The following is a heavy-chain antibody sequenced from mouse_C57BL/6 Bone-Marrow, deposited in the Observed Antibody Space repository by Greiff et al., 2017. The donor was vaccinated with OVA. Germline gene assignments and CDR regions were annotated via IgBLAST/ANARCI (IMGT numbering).Heavy chain of an antibody. J-gene: IGHJ3*01. CDR3: TPTRDGPFAY. CDR2: FYPGSGST. D-gene: IGHD2-3*01. V-gene: IGHV1-55*01. CDR1: GYTFTSYW. Sequence: VQLQQPGAELVKPGASVKMSCKASGYTFTSYWITWVKQRPGQGLEWIGDFYPGSGSTNYNEKFKSKATLTVDTSSRTAYLQLSSLTSEDTAVYYCTPTRDGPFAYWGQGTLVTVSA.